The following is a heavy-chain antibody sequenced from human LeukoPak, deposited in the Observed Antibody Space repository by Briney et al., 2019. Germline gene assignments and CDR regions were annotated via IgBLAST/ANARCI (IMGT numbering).Heavy chain of an antibody. V-gene: IGHV1-18*01. J-gene: IGHJ3*02. CDR1: GYIFTDYS. CDR2: INTYNGDR. CDR3: ARDEARQNAFDI. D-gene: IGHD6-6*01. Sequence: GASVTVSCKASGYIFTDYSFNWVRQAPGQGLEWMGWINTYNGDRKYAQKFQGRVTMTTDTSTSTAYMELTSLRYEDTAMYYCARDEARQNAFDIWAQGTMVTVSS.